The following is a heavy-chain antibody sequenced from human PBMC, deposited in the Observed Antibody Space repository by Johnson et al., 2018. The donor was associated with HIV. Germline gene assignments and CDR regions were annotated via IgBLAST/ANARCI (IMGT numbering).Heavy chain of an antibody. CDR1: GFSFDDYA. V-gene: IGHV3-9*01. J-gene: IGHJ3*02. CDR3: ARPDTYRYTDGRVGAFDI. D-gene: IGHD2-8*01. CDR2: ISWNSGSI. Sequence: VQLVESGGGLEQPGRSLRLSCAASGFSFDDYAMHWVRQAPGKGLEWVSGISWNSGSIGYADSVKGRFTISRDHTKSSLYLQMNSLSAKDTAVYYCARPDTYRYTDGRVGAFDIWGQGTVVTVSP.